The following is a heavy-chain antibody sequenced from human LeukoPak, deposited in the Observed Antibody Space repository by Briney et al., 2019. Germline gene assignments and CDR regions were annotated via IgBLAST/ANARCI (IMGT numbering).Heavy chain of an antibody. CDR1: GYTFTSYA. J-gene: IGHJ4*02. Sequence: GASVKVSCKASGYTFTSYAVSWVRQAPGQGLEWMGGIIPISGTANYAQKFQGRVTITADESTSTVYMELSSLRSEDTAVYYCARASTRSYLANFDYWGQGTLVTVSS. D-gene: IGHD5-18*01. CDR3: ARASTRSYLANFDY. CDR2: IIPISGTA. V-gene: IGHV1-69*13.